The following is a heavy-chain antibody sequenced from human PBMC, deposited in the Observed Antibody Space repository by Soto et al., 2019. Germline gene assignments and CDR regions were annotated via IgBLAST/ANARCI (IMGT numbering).Heavy chain of an antibody. V-gene: IGHV3-23*01. D-gene: IGHD5-12*01. Sequence: GGSLRLSCAASGFTFSDHAMSWVRRAPGQGLEWVSAISGSGGSTYFADSVKGRFTISRDNSKNTLYLQMGSLRVDDTAVYYCAKETGYSGFDTFDHWGQGTLVTVSS. J-gene: IGHJ4*02. CDR3: AKETGYSGFDTFDH. CDR1: GFTFSDHA. CDR2: ISGSGGST.